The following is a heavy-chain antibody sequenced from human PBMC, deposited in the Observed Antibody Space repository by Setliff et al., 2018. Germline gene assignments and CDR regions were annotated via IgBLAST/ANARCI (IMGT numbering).Heavy chain of an antibody. CDR3: ARGGMAAAGRKGVFEH. D-gene: IGHD6-13*01. CDR1: GYTFTDSI. J-gene: IGHJ4*02. Sequence: ASVKVSCKASGYTFTDSIISWVRQAPGQGLEWMGWINPHNGRTYYAPKVQGRTTLTTDTSTGTAYLEVTGLRPDDTAVYFCARGGMAAAGRKGVFEHWGQGTLVTVSS. V-gene: IGHV1-18*04. CDR2: INPHNGRT.